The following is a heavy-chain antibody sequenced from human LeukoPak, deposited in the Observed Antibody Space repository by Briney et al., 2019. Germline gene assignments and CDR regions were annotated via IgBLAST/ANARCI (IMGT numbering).Heavy chain of an antibody. Sequence: GGSLRLSCAASGFTFSSYAMNWVRQAPGKGLEWVSTISGSGGSTNYAVSVKGRFTISRDNSKNTLYLQMNSLRAEDTAVYYCAKNSGVSIVDLYGMDVWGQGTTVTVSS. CDR1: GFTFSSYA. J-gene: IGHJ6*02. CDR2: ISGSGGST. CDR3: AKNSGVSIVDLYGMDV. V-gene: IGHV3-23*01. D-gene: IGHD1-26*01.